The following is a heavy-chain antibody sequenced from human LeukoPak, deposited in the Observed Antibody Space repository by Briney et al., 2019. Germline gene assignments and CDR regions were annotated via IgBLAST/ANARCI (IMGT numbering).Heavy chain of an antibody. J-gene: IGHJ4*02. CDR1: GFTFSSYA. CDR2: ISGSGGST. Sequence: GGSLRLSCAASGFTFSSYAMSWVRQAPGKGLEWVSAISGSGGSTYYADSVKGRFTISRDNSKNTLYLQMNSLRAEYTAVYYCAPPPTVTTYFDYWGQGTLVTVSS. D-gene: IGHD4-17*01. CDR3: APPPTVTTYFDY. V-gene: IGHV3-23*01.